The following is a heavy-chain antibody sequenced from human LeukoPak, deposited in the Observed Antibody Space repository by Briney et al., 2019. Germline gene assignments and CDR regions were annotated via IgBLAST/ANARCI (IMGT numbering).Heavy chain of an antibody. CDR2: INHSGST. V-gene: IGHV4-34*01. D-gene: IGHD3-3*01. J-gene: IGHJ4*02. Sequence: ETLSLTCAVYGGSFSGYYWSWIRQPPGKGLEWIGEINHSGSTNYNPSLKSRVTISVDTPKNQFSLKLSSVTAADTAVYYCARGLLRRAFDYWGQGTLVTVSS. CDR1: GGSFSGYY. CDR3: ARGLLRRAFDY.